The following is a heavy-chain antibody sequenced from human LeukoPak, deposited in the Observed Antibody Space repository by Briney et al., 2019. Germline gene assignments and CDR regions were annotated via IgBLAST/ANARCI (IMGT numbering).Heavy chain of an antibody. V-gene: IGHV4-39*01. CDR1: GGSVYTSSYY. Sequence: SETLSLTCTVSGGSVYTSSYYWGWIRQSPGKGLEWIASIFYNGNTYYNPSLKSRVAISTDTSKNQFSLKLTSVTAADTAVYHCARRGENWGIAFDVWGQGTMVTVSS. CDR3: ARRGENWGIAFDV. D-gene: IGHD3-16*01. J-gene: IGHJ3*01. CDR2: IFYNGNT.